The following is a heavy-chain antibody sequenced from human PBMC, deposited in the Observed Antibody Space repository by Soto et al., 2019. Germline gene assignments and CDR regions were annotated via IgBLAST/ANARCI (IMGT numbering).Heavy chain of an antibody. CDR2: ISSNGGST. D-gene: IGHD3-22*01. V-gene: IGHV3-64D*06. CDR1: GFTFSSYA. J-gene: IGHJ4*02. Sequence: GGSLRLCCSASGFTFSSYAMHWVRQAPGKGLEYVSAISSNGGSTYYADSVKGRFTISRDNSKNTLYLQMSSLRAEDTAVYYCVKSGSYDSSGYYYAGSPSYWGQGTLVTVSS. CDR3: VKSGSYDSSGYYYAGSPSY.